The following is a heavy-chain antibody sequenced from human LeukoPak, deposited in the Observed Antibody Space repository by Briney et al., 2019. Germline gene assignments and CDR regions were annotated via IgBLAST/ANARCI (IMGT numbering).Heavy chain of an antibody. CDR2: FDFEDGER. V-gene: IGHV1-24*01. D-gene: IGHD6-6*01. CDR1: GYTFTELS. CDR3: ARDPGSSSSWGFSYYYYYMDV. J-gene: IGHJ6*03. Sequence: ASVKVSCKVSGYTFTELSIHWVRQAPGKGLEWMGGFDFEDGERIYTQQFQGRVTMTRDTSISTAYMELSRLRSDDTAVYYCARDPGSSSSWGFSYYYYYMDVWGKGTTVTVSS.